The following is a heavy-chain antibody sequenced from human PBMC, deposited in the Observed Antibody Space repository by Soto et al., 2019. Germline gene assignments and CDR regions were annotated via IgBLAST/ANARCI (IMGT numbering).Heavy chain of an antibody. D-gene: IGHD2-8*01. V-gene: IGHV3-33*01. CDR2: IWYDGSNK. J-gene: IGHJ6*02. CDR3: ARDGAGLYCTNGVCYEALDYYYYGMDV. Sequence: GGSLRLSCAASGFSFSLYGMQWVRQAPGKGLEWVAVIWYDGSNKYYADSVKGRFTISRDNSKNTLYLQMNSLRAEDTAVYYCARDGAGLYCTNGVCYEALDYYYYGMDVWGQGTTVTVSS. CDR1: GFSFSLYG.